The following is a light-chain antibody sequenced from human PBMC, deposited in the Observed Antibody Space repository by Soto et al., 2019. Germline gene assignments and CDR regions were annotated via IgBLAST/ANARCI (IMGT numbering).Light chain of an antibody. Sequence: QSALTQPASVSGSPGQSITISCTGTSSDVGGYNYVSWYQQHPGKAPELMIYEVSNRPSGVSNRFSGSKSGNTASLTISGLQPGDEADYYCSSYTSSSTRVFGGGTKLTVL. CDR2: EVS. CDR3: SSYTSSSTRV. J-gene: IGLJ2*01. CDR1: SSDVGGYNY. V-gene: IGLV2-14*01.